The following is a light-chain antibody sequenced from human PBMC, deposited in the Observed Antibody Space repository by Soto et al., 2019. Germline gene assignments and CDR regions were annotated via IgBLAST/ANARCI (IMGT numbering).Light chain of an antibody. CDR2: EVS. Sequence: SVPTQPASVSGSPGQSITISCTGTSSDVGGYNYVSWYQQHPGKAPKLIIFEVSYRPSGISNRFSASKSGDTASLTISGLQADDEADYYCCSYTDSRTHIFGSGTKVTVL. CDR3: CSYTDSRTHI. CDR1: SSDVGGYNY. V-gene: IGLV2-14*01. J-gene: IGLJ1*01.